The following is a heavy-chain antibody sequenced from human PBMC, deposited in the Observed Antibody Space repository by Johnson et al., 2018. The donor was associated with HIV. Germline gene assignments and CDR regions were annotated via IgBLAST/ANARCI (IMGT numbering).Heavy chain of an antibody. D-gene: IGHD3-22*01. V-gene: IGHV3-48*03. J-gene: IGHJ3*02. CDR2: ISSSGSTI. Sequence: VQLVESGGGLVQPGGSLRLSCAASGFSVSSNYMTWVRQAPGKGLEWVSYISSSGSTIYYADSVKGRFTISRDNAKNSLDLQMNSLRAEDTAVYYCARGDWDYYPDAFDISGQGTLVTVSS. CDR3: ARGDWDYYPDAFDI. CDR1: GFSVSSNY.